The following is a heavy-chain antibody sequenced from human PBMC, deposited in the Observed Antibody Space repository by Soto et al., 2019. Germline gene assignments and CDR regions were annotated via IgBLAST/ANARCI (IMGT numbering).Heavy chain of an antibody. CDR1: GGSISSGGYS. CDR2: IYHSGST. CDR3: SRVPDY. Sequence: QLQLQESGSGLVKPSQTLSLTCAVSGGSISSGGYSWSWIQQPPGKGLEWIGYIYHSGSTYYNPSLKGRVTLAVDRSKNPFSLELSSVTAPDTAVYYFSRVPDYWGQGTLVTVSS. D-gene: IGHD2-2*01. V-gene: IGHV4-30-2*01. J-gene: IGHJ4*02.